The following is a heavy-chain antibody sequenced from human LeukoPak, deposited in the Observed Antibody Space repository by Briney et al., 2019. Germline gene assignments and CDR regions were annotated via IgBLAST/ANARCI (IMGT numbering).Heavy chain of an antibody. D-gene: IGHD6-13*01. CDR3: AKQSAGSAAWYSLHYDF. CDR1: GFTLSSYA. Sequence: GGSLRLSCAASGFTLSSYAMTWVRQAPGRGLEWVSSVDGGGGGTYYADSVKGRFTISRDNSKDTLYLQMNGLRAEDTAVHFCAKQSAGSAAWYSLHYDFWGQGTLVTVSS. CDR2: VDGGGGGT. J-gene: IGHJ4*02. V-gene: IGHV3-23*01.